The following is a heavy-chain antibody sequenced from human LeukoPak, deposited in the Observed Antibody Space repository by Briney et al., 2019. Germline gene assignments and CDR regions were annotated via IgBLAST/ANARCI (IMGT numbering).Heavy chain of an antibody. D-gene: IGHD5-18*01. Sequence: SVKVSCKASGGTFSSYTISWVRQAPGQGVEWMGRIIPILGIANYAQKFQGRVTITADKSMSTAYVELSSLRSEDTAVYYCARSNTAMVNFDYWGQGTLVTVSS. CDR3: ARSNTAMVNFDY. CDR1: GGTFSSYT. CDR2: IIPILGIA. J-gene: IGHJ4*02. V-gene: IGHV1-69*02.